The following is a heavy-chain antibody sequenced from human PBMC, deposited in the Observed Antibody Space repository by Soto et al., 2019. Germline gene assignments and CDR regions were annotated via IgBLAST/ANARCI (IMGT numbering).Heavy chain of an antibody. Sequence: QVQLVESGGGVVQPGRSLRLSCAASGFTFSSYGMHWVRQAPGKGLEWVAVIWYDGSNKYYADSVKGRFTISRDNSKNTLYLQMNSLRAEDTAVYYCARDRPGGSCYGNYCYYYGMDVWGQGTTVTVSS. V-gene: IGHV3-33*01. J-gene: IGHJ6*02. CDR3: ARDRPGGSCYGNYCYYYGMDV. CDR2: IWYDGSNK. D-gene: IGHD2-15*01. CDR1: GFTFSSYG.